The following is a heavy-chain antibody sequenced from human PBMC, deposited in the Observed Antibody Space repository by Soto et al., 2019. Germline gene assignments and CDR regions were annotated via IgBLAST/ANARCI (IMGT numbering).Heavy chain of an antibody. Sequence: SVKVSCKASGGTFSSHAISWVRQAPGQRLEWMGGIIAIIGNTKYSQKFQGRVTITRDKSASTAYMELSSLRSEDTAVYYCARGPLGPTVDYWGQGTLVTVSS. CDR3: ARGPLGPTVDY. CDR1: GGTFSSHA. V-gene: IGHV1-69*10. CDR2: IIAIIGNT. D-gene: IGHD3-10*01. J-gene: IGHJ4*02.